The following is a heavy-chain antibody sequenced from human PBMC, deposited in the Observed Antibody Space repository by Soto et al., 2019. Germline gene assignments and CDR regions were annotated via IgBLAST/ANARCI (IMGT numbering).Heavy chain of an antibody. CDR1: GFTFSSYG. V-gene: IGHV3-30*18. Sequence: QVQLVESGGGVVQPGRSLRLSCAASGFTFSSYGMHWVRQAPGKGLEWVAVISYDGSNKYYADSVKGRFTISRDNSKNTLYLQMNSLRAEDTAVYYCAKDSHYGSYYWGQGTLVTVSS. J-gene: IGHJ4*02. D-gene: IGHD3-10*01. CDR2: ISYDGSNK. CDR3: AKDSHYGSYY.